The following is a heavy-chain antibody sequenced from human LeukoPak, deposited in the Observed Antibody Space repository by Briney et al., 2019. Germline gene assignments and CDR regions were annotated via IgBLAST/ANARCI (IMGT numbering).Heavy chain of an antibody. D-gene: IGHD3-3*01. CDR1: GYTFTSYD. V-gene: IGHV1-8*03. CDR2: MNPNSGNT. J-gene: IGHJ4*02. Sequence: GASVTVSCKASGYTFTSYDINWVRQAAGQGLECMGWMNPNSGNTGYAQKFQGRVTITRNTSISTAYMELSSLRSEDTAVYYCAVTIFGVVSFDYWGQGTLVTVSS. CDR3: AVTIFGVVSFDY.